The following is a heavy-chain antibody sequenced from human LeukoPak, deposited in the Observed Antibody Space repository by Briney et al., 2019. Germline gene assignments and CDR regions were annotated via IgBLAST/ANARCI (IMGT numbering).Heavy chain of an antibody. Sequence: GGSLRLSCAASRFTFSSYAMSWVRQAPGKGLEWVSASSGGGDSTYYGDSVRGRFAISRDNSKNTLFLQMYSLRAEDTAVYYCAKPPAEYCTGGNCYLDYWGLGTLVSVSS. CDR3: AKPPAEYCTGGNCYLDY. J-gene: IGHJ4*02. CDR1: RFTFSSYA. D-gene: IGHD2-8*02. CDR2: SSGGGDST. V-gene: IGHV3-23*01.